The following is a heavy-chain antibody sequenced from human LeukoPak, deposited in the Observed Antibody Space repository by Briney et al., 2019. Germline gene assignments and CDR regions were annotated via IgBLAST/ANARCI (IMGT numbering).Heavy chain of an antibody. CDR3: ARHVGFITMVRGVINNNWFDP. CDR2: IYYSGSP. D-gene: IGHD3-10*01. J-gene: IGHJ5*02. Sequence: SETLSLTCTVSGGSISSSSYYWGWIRQPPGKGLEWIGSIYYSGSPYYNPSLKSRVTISVDTSKKQFSLKLSSVTAADTVVYYCARHVGFITMVRGVINNNWFDPWGQGTLVTVSS. CDR1: GGSISSSSYY. V-gene: IGHV4-39*01.